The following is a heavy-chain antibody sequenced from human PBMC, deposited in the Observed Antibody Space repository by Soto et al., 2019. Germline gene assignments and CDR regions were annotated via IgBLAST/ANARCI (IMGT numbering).Heavy chain of an antibody. CDR1: GFTFSSCT. CDR2: ISYDGSNK. D-gene: IGHD3-3*01. CDR3: ARDKRDLRFLEWSYYFDY. J-gene: IGHJ4*02. V-gene: IGHV3-30-3*01. Sequence: QVQLVESGGGVVQPGRSLRLSCAASGFTFSSCTMHWVRQAPGKGLEWVALISYDGSNKYYADSVKGRFTISRDNSKKTMYLQMKSLRAEDTAVYYCARDKRDLRFLEWSYYFDYWGQGTLVTVSS.